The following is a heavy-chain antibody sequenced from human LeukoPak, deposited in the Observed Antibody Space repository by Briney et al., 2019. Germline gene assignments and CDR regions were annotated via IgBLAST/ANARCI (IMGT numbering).Heavy chain of an antibody. J-gene: IGHJ4*02. V-gene: IGHV3-23*01. CDR2: ISGSGGST. CDR3: GREGNGGLDS. CDR1: GFTFSSYA. D-gene: IGHD4-23*01. Sequence: GGSLRLSCAASGFTFSSYAMSWVRQAPGKGLEWASAISGSGGSTYYADSVKGRFTISRDNSKNTLFLQMNSLRREDTAVYYCGREGNGGLDSWGQGTLVTVS.